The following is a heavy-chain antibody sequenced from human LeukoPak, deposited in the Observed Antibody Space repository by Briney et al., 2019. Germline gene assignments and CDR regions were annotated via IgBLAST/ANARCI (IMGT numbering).Heavy chain of an antibody. CDR1: GFTVSSNY. CDR3: ARYEQRPGVTASDP. V-gene: IGHV3-74*01. Sequence: GESLRLSCAASGFTVSSNYMSWVRQAPGKGLVWVSCINPDGSWTLHADSVKGRFAISRDYARNTLYLQMNSLGVEDTAMYYCARYEQRPGVTASDPWSQGTLVTVSS. J-gene: IGHJ5*02. D-gene: IGHD2-21*02. CDR2: INPDGSWT.